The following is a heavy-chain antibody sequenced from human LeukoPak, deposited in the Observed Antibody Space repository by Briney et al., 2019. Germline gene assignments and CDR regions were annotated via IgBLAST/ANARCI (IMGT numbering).Heavy chain of an antibody. Sequence: ASVKVSCKASGYTFTSYGISWVRQAPGQGLEWMGWISAYNGYTNYAQKLQGRVTMTTDTSTSTAYMELRSLRSDDTAVYYCARDQPLRTSTTGTTLTDYWGQGTLVTVSS. D-gene: IGHD1-1*01. CDR1: GYTFTSYG. V-gene: IGHV1-18*01. J-gene: IGHJ4*02. CDR2: ISAYNGYT. CDR3: ARDQPLRTSTTGTTLTDY.